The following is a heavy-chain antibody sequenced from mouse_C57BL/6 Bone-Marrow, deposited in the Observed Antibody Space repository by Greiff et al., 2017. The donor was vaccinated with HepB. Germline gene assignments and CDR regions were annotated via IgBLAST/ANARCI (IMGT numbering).Heavy chain of an antibody. V-gene: IGHV1-80*01. CDR3: ARDSSGYLYYAMDY. D-gene: IGHD3-2*02. CDR1: GYAFSSYW. Sequence: VKLMESGAELVKPGASVKISCKASGYAFSSYWMNWVKQRPGKGLEWIGQIYPGDGDTNYNGKFKGKATLTADKSSSTAYMQLSSLTSEDSAVYFCARDSSGYLYYAMDYWGQGTSVTVSS. CDR2: IYPGDGDT. J-gene: IGHJ4*01.